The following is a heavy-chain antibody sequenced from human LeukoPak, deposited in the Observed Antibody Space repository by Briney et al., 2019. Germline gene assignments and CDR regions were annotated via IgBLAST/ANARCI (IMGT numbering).Heavy chain of an antibody. CDR3: ARARCSSSWYGYYYYYGIDV. CDR2: INHSGST. Sequence: PSETLSLTCAVYGGSFSGYYWSWIRQPPGKGLEWIGEINHSGSTNYNPSLKSRVTISVDTSKNQFSLKLSSVTAADTAVYYCARARCSSSWYGYYYYYGIDVWGQGTTVTVSS. CDR1: GGSFSGYY. D-gene: IGHD6-13*01. J-gene: IGHJ6*02. V-gene: IGHV4-34*01.